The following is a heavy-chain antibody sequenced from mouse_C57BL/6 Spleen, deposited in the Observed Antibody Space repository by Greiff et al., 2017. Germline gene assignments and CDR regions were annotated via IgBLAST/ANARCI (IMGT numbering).Heavy chain of an antibody. CDR1: GFTFSSYT. J-gene: IGHJ4*01. Sequence: EVKVEESGGGLVKPGGSLKLSCAASGFTFSSYTMSWVRQTPEKRLEWVATISGGGGNTYYPDSVKGRFTISRDNAKNTLYLQMSSLRSEDTALYYCARRSSYDAMDYWGQGTSVTVSS. D-gene: IGHD1-1*01. CDR2: ISGGGGNT. V-gene: IGHV5-9*01. CDR3: ARRSSYDAMDY.